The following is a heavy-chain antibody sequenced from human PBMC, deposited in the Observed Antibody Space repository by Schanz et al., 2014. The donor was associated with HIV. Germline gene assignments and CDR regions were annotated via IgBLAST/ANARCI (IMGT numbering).Heavy chain of an antibody. D-gene: IGHD3-3*02. CDR1: GDTFKSHG. CDR3: ARAAFSSEYYYGMDV. V-gene: IGHV1-69*01. CDR2: IIPIFDAA. Sequence: QVPLVQSGAALRKPGTSVRVSCMVPGDTFKSHGFGWVRQAPGQGPEWMGGIIPIFDAANYAQTFQGRVTIIADESTSTAYMELSSLRSADTAVYFCARAAFSSEYYYGMDVWGQGTTVTVSS. J-gene: IGHJ6*02.